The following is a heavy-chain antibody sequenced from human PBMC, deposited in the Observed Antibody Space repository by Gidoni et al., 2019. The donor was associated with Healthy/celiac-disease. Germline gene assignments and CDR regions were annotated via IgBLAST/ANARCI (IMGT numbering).Heavy chain of an antibody. CDR1: GGSISSSSYS. Sequence: QLQLQESGPGLVKPSETLSLTCPVSGGSISSSSYSWGWIRQPPGKGLEWIGSIYYSGSTYYNPSLKSRVTISVDTSKNQFSLKLSSVTAADTAVYYCARVVLLWFGEPYGMDVWGQGTTVTVSS. J-gene: IGHJ6*02. CDR2: IYYSGST. D-gene: IGHD3-10*01. CDR3: ARVVLLWFGEPYGMDV. V-gene: IGHV4-39*07.